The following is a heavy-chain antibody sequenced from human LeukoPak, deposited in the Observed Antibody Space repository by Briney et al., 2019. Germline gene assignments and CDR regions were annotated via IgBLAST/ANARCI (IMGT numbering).Heavy chain of an antibody. CDR1: GFTFSSNG. CDR3: ARASGITMIVVVAHAFDI. CDR2: ISDSGGST. D-gene: IGHD3-22*01. Sequence: GGSLRLSCAASGFTFSSNGMSWVRQAPGKGLEWVSGISDSGGSTYYADSVKGRFTISRDNSRNTLYLQMNSLRAEDTALYYCARASGITMIVVVAHAFDIWGQGTMVTVSS. V-gene: IGHV3-23*01. J-gene: IGHJ3*02.